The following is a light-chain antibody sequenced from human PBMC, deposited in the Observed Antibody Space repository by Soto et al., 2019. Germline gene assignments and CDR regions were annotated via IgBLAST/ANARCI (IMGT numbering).Light chain of an antibody. CDR2: KAF. CDR1: QSISSW. V-gene: IGKV1-5*03. CDR3: QQYNSYPYA. Sequence: DIQMTQSPSTLSASVGDRITITFRANQSISSWLARYQQKPGKAPKLLIYKAFSLESGVPSRFSGSGSGTEFTLTISSLQPDDFATYYCQQYNSYPYAFGQGTKLEIK. J-gene: IGKJ2*01.